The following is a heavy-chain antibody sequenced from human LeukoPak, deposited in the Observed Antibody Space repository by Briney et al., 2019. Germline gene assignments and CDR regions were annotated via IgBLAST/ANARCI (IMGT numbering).Heavy chain of an antibody. D-gene: IGHD6-13*01. V-gene: IGHV4-59*11. CDR3: ARVRSAAATNAFDY. CDR2: IFYGGRT. Sequence: SETLSLTCTVSGGSLSGHYWSWIRQPPGRGLEWIGYIFYGGRTNYNPSLKSRVTMSVDTSKNQFSLQLSSVTAADTAVYYCARVRSAAATNAFDYCGQGTLVTVSS. CDR1: GGSLSGHY. J-gene: IGHJ4*02.